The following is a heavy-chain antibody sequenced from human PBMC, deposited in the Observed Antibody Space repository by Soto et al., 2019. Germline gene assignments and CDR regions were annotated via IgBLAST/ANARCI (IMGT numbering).Heavy chain of an antibody. V-gene: IGHV1-8*01. D-gene: IGHD2-2*01. CDR3: ARDLAESISLPAAMGYYYYYMDV. CDR2: MNPNSGNT. Sequence: ASVKVSCKASGYTFTSHDINWVRQATGQGLEWMGWMNPNSGNTGYAQKFQGRVTMTRNTSISTAYMELSSLRSEDTAVYYCARDLAESISLPAAMGYYYYYMDVWGKGTTVTVSS. CDR1: GYTFTSHD. J-gene: IGHJ6*03.